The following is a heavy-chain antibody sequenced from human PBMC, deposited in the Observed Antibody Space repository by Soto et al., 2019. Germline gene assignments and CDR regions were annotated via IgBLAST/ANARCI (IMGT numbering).Heavy chain of an antibody. Sequence: QVQLQESGPGLVKPSQTLSLTCTVSGGSISSGGYYWSWLRQHPGKGLEWIGYIYYSGSTYYNPSLKSRVIRAVDISKNQFSLQQRSVTAADTAVYYCERYQSLETAMVKLTHAFDIWGQGAMVTVSS. CDR1: GGSISSGGYY. CDR3: ERYQSLETAMVKLTHAFDI. V-gene: IGHV4-31*03. CDR2: IYYSGST. J-gene: IGHJ3*02. D-gene: IGHD5-18*01.